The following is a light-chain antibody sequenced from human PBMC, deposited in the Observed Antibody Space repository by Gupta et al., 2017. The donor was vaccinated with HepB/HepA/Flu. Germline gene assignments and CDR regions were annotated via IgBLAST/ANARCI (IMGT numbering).Light chain of an antibody. V-gene: IGKV4-1*01. CDR1: HKGLCSTNKENY. CDR3: QQYNNSPLT. CDR2: WAS. J-gene: IGKJ4*01. Sequence: VTTSPNALAVSLGGEATINCKSSHKGLCSTNKENYLAWYQQKAGQPPKLLIYWASTGASGVPDRFSGSGSGTDFTLTISSLEAEDVAVYYCQQYNNSPLTFGRGTKVEIK.